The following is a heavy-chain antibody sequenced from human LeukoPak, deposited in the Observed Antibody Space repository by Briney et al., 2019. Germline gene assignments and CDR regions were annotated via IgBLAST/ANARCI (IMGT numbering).Heavy chain of an antibody. CDR2: IIPILGIA. Sequence: ASVKVSCKASGGTFSSYAISWVRQAPGQGLEWMGRIIPILGIANYAQKFQGRVTITADKSTSTAYMELSSLRSEDTAVYYCASDPGIRGHSSSWYSNWFDPWGQGTLVTVSS. CDR1: GGTFSSYA. V-gene: IGHV1-69*04. J-gene: IGHJ5*02. D-gene: IGHD6-13*01. CDR3: ASDPGIRGHSSSWYSNWFDP.